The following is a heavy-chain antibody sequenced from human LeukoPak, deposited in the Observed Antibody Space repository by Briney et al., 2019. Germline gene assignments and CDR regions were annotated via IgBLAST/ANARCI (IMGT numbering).Heavy chain of an antibody. CDR1: GGSFSGYY. V-gene: IGHV4-34*01. CDR2: INHSGST. CDR3: ARRYCSSTSCYDWFDP. J-gene: IGHJ5*02. Sequence: SETLSLTCAVYGGSFSGYYWSWIRQPPGKGLEWTGEINHSGSTNYNPSLKSRVTISVDTSKNQFSLKLSSVTAADTAVYYCARRYCSSTSCYDWFDPWGQGTLVTVSS. D-gene: IGHD2-2*01.